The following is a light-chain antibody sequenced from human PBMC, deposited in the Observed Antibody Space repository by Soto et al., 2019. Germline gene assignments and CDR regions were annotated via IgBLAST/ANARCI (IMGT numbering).Light chain of an antibody. CDR2: GAS. CDR3: QQCNNWPRT. Sequence: EIVMTQSAATLSVSPGERATLSCRASQSVSSDLAWYQQKPGQAPRLLIYGASSRATGIPARFSGSGSGTEFALTISSLESEDYAVYYCQQCNNWPRTFGQGTKV. CDR1: QSVSSD. J-gene: IGKJ1*01. V-gene: IGKV3-15*01.